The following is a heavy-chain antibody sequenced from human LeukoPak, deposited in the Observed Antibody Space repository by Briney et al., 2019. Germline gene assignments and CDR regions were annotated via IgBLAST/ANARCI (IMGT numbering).Heavy chain of an antibody. CDR3: ARGVSKSVDY. Sequence: ASVTVSCKASGYTFTSYGISWVRQAPGQGLEWMGWISAYNGNTNYAQKLQGRVTMTTDTSTSTAYMELRSLRSDYTAECYCARGVSKSVDYWGQGTLVTVSS. D-gene: IGHD3-3*02. J-gene: IGHJ4*02. CDR1: GYTFTSYG. V-gene: IGHV1-18*04. CDR2: ISAYNGNT.